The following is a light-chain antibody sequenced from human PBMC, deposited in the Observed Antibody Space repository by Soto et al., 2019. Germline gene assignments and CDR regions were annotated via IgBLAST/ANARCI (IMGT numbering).Light chain of an antibody. J-gene: IGKJ1*01. Sequence: EIVLTQSPGTLSLSPGERATLSCRASQSVSSSYLAWYQHKPGQAPRLLIYGASSRATGIPDRFSGSGSGTDFTLTISSLEPEDVAVYYCQQYGSSPETFGQGTKVDIK. CDR3: QQYGSSPET. CDR1: QSVSSSY. V-gene: IGKV3-20*01. CDR2: GAS.